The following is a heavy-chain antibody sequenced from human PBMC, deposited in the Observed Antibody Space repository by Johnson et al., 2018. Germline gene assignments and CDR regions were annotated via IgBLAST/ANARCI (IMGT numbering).Heavy chain of an antibody. J-gene: IGHJ4*02. CDR1: GGTFSSYA. D-gene: IGHD1-26*01. CDR2: IMPIFGTT. V-gene: IGHV1-69*01. Sequence: VQLWESGAEAKKPGSSVKVSCKASGGTFSSYAISWVRQAPGQGLEWMGGIMPIFGTTKYEQKLQGRVTITADASTSTDPMELSSLRSEDKAIYYCAREEGGSYGGADYWGQGTLVTVSS. CDR3: AREEGGSYGGADY.